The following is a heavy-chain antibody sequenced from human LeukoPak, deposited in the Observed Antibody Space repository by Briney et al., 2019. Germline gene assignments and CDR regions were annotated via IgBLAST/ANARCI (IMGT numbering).Heavy chain of an antibody. CDR1: GGSISSYY. D-gene: IGHD1-26*01. Sequence: PSETLSLTCTVSGGSISSYYWSWIRQPPGKGLEWIGYIYYSGSTNYDPSLKSRVTISVDTSKNQFSLKLSSVTAADTAAYYCARHGWELNFDYWGQGTLVTVSS. V-gene: IGHV4-59*08. CDR3: ARHGWELNFDY. J-gene: IGHJ4*02. CDR2: IYYSGST.